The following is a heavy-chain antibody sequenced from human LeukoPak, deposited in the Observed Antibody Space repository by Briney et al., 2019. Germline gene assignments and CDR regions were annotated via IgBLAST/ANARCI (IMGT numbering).Heavy chain of an antibody. V-gene: IGHV4-59*08. D-gene: IGHD1-26*01. J-gene: IGHJ4*02. CDR2: IYYSGST. Sequence: SETLSLTCTVSGASITSYYWSWIRQPPGKGLEWIGYIYYSGSTTYKPALKSRVTISVDTSKNQFSLKLSSVTAADTAVYYCARLSIVGATNFDYWGQGTLVTVSS. CDR3: ARLSIVGATNFDY. CDR1: GASITSYY.